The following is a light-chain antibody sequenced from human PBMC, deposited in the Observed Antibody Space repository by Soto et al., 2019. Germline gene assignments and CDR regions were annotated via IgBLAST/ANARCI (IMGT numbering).Light chain of an antibody. Sequence: QSVLTQPPSTSGTPGQRVTISCSGSSSNIGSNTVNWYQQLPGAAPKLHIQSNNQRPSGVPDRFSGSQSGTSASLAISGLQSEDEADYYCAVWDDSLNGYVFGTGTKVTVL. J-gene: IGLJ1*01. CDR2: SNN. V-gene: IGLV1-44*01. CDR3: AVWDDSLNGYV. CDR1: SSNIGSNT.